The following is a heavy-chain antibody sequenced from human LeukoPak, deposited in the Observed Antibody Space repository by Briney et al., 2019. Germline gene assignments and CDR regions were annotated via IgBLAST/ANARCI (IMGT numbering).Heavy chain of an antibody. CDR3: ARAGYGDYRTDY. CDR2: ISYDGSNK. V-gene: IGHV3-30*04. J-gene: IGHJ4*02. CDR1: GFTFSSYA. Sequence: GMSLRLSCAASGFTFSSYAMHWVRQAPGKGLEWVAVISYDGSNKYYADSVKGRFTISRDNSKNTLYLQMNSLRAEDTAVYYCARAGYGDYRTDYWGQGTLVTVSS. D-gene: IGHD4-17*01.